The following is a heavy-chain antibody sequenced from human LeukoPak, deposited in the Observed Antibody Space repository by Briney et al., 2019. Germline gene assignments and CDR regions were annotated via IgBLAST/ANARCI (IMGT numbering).Heavy chain of an antibody. CDR3: ARDLHYYLAMDV. J-gene: IGHJ6*02. V-gene: IGHV3-23*01. CDR1: GFTFIAYS. CDR2: IGSDNKP. Sequence: PGGSLRLSCEASGFTFIAYSMTWVRQAPGQGLEWVSSIGSDNKPHYSESVKGRFAISRDNSKSMLFLQLNSLRAEDTALYYCARDLHYYLAMDVWGQGTTVTVSS.